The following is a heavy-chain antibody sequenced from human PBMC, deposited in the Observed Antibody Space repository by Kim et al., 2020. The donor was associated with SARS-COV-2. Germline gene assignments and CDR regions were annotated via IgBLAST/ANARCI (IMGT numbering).Heavy chain of an antibody. J-gene: IGHJ4*02. Sequence: GESLKISCKGSGYSFTSYWIGWVRQMPGKGLEWMGIIYPGDSDTRYSPSFQGQVTISADKSISTAYLQWSSLKASDTAMYYCARPRVMDRDDQLLGFFDYWGQGTLVTVSS. CDR1: GYSFTSYW. V-gene: IGHV5-51*01. CDR3: ARPRVMDRDDQLLGFFDY. CDR2: IYPGDSDT. D-gene: IGHD2-2*01.